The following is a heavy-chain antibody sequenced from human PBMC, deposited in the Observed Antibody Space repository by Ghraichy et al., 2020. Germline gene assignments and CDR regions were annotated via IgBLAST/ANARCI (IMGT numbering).Heavy chain of an antibody. Sequence: GGSLRLSCAASGFTFSSYGMHWVRQAPGKGLEWVAVISYDGSNKYYADSVKGRFTISRDNSKNTLYLQMNSLRAEDTAVYYCAKGVAYLTPYYYGMDVWGQGTTVTVSS. CDR2: ISYDGSNK. V-gene: IGHV3-30*18. J-gene: IGHJ6*02. CDR3: AKGVAYLTPYYYGMDV. CDR1: GFTFSSYG. D-gene: IGHD2-15*01.